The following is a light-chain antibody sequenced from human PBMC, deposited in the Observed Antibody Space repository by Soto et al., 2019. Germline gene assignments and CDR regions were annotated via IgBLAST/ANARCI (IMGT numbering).Light chain of an antibody. J-gene: IGKJ4*01. CDR3: QQYGSSPLT. CDR1: QRFNSSY. CDR2: GAS. Sequence: EIVLTQSQGILPLSPDERATLSCLASQRFNSSYLAWYQQKPGQAPRHLIHGASSRDTGIPDRFSGSGSGTDFTLTISRLEPEGVAVYYCQQYGSSPLTVDGGTKVETK. V-gene: IGKV3-20*01.